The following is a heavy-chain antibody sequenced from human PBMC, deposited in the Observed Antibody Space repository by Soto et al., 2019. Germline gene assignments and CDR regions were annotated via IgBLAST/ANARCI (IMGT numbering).Heavy chain of an antibody. J-gene: IGHJ1*01. CDR2: IFSNDEK. CDR1: GLSLSNARMG. V-gene: IGHV2-26*01. D-gene: IGHD6-19*01. CDR3: ARIQRYSSGWYQGDFQH. Sequence: QVTLKESGPVLVKPTETLTLTCTVSGLSLSNARMGVSWIRQPPGKALEWLAHIFSNDEKSYSTSLKSRLTISKDTSKSQVVLTMTNMDPVDTATYYCARIQRYSSGWYQGDFQHWGQGTLVTVSP.